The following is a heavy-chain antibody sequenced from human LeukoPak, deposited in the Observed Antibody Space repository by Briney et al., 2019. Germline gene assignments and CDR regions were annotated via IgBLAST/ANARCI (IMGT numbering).Heavy chain of an antibody. V-gene: IGHV3-23*01. Sequence: GGSLRLSCAASGFTFDDYAMHWVRQAPGKGLEWVSTIGGSGDNAYYADSVKGRFTISRDKSKKTLYLQMNSLRAEDTAIYYCAKDVEVFYVLTDFSPYGMDVRGQGTTVTVSS. CDR1: GFTFDDYA. J-gene: IGHJ6*02. CDR2: IGGSGDNA. D-gene: IGHD2/OR15-2a*01. CDR3: AKDVEVFYVLTDFSPYGMDV.